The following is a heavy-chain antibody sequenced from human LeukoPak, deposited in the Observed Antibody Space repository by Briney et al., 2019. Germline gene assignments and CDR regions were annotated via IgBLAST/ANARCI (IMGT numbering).Heavy chain of an antibody. CDR2: IKQDGSEK. J-gene: IGHJ4*02. CDR1: GFTFSSYW. Sequence: PGGSLRLSCAASGFTFSSYWMSWVRQAPGKGLEWVANIKQDGSEKYYADSVKGRFTISRDNAKNSLYLQMNSLRAEDTAVYYCARDGTAVGINYDYWGQGTLVTVSS. V-gene: IGHV3-7*03. D-gene: IGHD6-13*01. CDR3: ARDGTAVGINYDY.